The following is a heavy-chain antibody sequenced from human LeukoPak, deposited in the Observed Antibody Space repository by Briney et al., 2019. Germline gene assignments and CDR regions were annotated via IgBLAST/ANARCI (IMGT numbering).Heavy chain of an antibody. CDR3: AKGAAGTSALVYWYFDL. Sequence: GRSLRLSCAASGFTFDDYAMHWGRQAPGKGLEWVSGISWNSGSIGYADSVKGRFTVSRDNAKNSLYLQMNSLRAEDTALYYCAKGAAGTSALVYWYFDLWGRGTLVTVSS. D-gene: IGHD6-13*01. CDR2: ISWNSGSI. V-gene: IGHV3-9*01. CDR1: GFTFDDYA. J-gene: IGHJ2*01.